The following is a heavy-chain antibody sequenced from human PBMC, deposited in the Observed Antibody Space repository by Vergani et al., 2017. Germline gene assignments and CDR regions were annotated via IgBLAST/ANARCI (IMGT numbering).Heavy chain of an antibody. CDR3: AVPQENSAYYYGGFEY. J-gene: IGHJ4*02. V-gene: IGHV3-23*01. CDR2: ISSDGGST. Sequence: EVQLLESGGGLVQPGGSLRLSCAASGFTFSTYAMPWVRQAPGKGLEWVSTISSDGGSTYYADSVKGRCTISRDNSKNTLSLQMNSLTAEDTAIYYCAVPQENSAYYYGGFEYWSRRILVTVSS. CDR1: GFTFSTYA. D-gene: IGHD3-22*01.